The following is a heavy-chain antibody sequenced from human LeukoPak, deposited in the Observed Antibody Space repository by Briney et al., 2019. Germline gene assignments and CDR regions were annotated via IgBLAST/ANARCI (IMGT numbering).Heavy chain of an antibody. Sequence: SQTLSLTCTVSGGSISSGSYYWSWIRQPPGKGLEWIGSIYYSGSTYYNPSLKSRVTISVDTSKNQFSLRLSSVTAADTAVYYCAITMVRGVPFSYWGQGTLVTVSS. CDR3: AITMVRGVPFSY. V-gene: IGHV4-39*01. J-gene: IGHJ4*02. D-gene: IGHD3-10*01. CDR1: GGSISSGSYY. CDR2: IYYSGST.